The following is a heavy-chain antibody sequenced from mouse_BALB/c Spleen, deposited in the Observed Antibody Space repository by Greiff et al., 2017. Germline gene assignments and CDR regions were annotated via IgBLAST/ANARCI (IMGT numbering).Heavy chain of an antibody. CDR1: GYSITSGYY. J-gene: IGHJ3*01. D-gene: IGHD2-1*01. CDR3: ARGYGNYVGAWFAY. CDR2: ISYDGSN. V-gene: IGHV3-6*02. Sequence: ESGPGLVKPSQSLSLTCSVTGYSITSGYYWNWIRQFPGNKLEWMGYISYDGSNNYNPSLKNRISITRDTSKNQFFLKLNSVTTEDTATYYCARGYGNYVGAWFAYWGQGTLVTVSA.